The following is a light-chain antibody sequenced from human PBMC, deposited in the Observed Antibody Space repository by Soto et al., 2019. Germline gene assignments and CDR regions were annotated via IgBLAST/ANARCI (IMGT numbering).Light chain of an antibody. CDR3: DSWASSNMVV. Sequence: QSALTQPASVSGAPGQSITISCTGTSSDVGGYNYVSWYQQHPVKAPKLMIYEITHRPSGVSNRFSGSKSGTTSSLTISGLEAEDEADYYCDSWASSNMVVFGGGSKVTV. V-gene: IGLV2-14*03. J-gene: IGLJ3*02. CDR2: EIT. CDR1: SSDVGGYNY.